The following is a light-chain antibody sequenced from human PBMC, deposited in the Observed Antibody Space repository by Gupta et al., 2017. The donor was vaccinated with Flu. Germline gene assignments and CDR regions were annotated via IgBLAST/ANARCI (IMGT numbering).Light chain of an antibody. CDR1: SSDDGGYNY. CDR2: EVT. Sequence: QPALTQPASVSGSPGQTITISCTGTSSDDGGYNYVSWYQQHPGKAPKLMIYEVTNRPSGVSNRFSGSKSVNTASLTISGLHADDEADYYCISYSISSSVLFGGGTKLTVL. J-gene: IGLJ2*01. V-gene: IGLV2-14*01. CDR3: ISYSISSSVL.